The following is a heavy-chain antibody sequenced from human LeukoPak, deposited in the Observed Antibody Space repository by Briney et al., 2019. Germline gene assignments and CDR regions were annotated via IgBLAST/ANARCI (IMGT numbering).Heavy chain of an antibody. CDR3: VRDSRSSFDY. J-gene: IGHJ4*02. V-gene: IGHV1-2*02. CDR2: INPDTSGT. D-gene: IGHD6-6*01. CDR1: GYTFTGYY. Sequence: ASVKVSCKASGYTFTGYYIQWVRQAPGQGLEWIGWINPDTSGTFYAQKFQGRVTMTRDTSISTAYMERSRLRSDDTAIYYCVRDSRSSFDYWGQGTLVTVPS.